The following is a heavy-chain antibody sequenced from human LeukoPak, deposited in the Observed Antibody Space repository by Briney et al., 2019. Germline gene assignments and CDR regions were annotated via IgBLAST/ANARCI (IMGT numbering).Heavy chain of an antibody. CDR1: GGTFSSYA. CDR2: MNPNSGNT. D-gene: IGHD6-13*01. V-gene: IGHV1-8*03. CDR3: ARGIAAADDAFDI. J-gene: IGHJ3*02. Sequence: ASVKVSCKASGGTFSSYAINWVRQATGQGLEWMGWMNPNSGNTGYAQKFQGRVTITRNTSISTAYMELSSLRSEDTAVYYCARGIAAADDAFDIWGQGTMVTVSS.